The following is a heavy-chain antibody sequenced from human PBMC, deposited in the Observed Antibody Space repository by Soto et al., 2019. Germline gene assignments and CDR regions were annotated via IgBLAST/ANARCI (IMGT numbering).Heavy chain of an antibody. J-gene: IGHJ4*02. Sequence: GGSLRLSCAASGFTFSSYGMHWVRQAPGKGLEWVVVIWYDGSNKYYADSVKGRFTISRDNSKNTLYLQMNSLRAEDMAVYYCAREGGSSSSTFDYWGQGTLVTVSS. CDR2: IWYDGSNK. CDR3: AREGGSSSSTFDY. CDR1: GFTFSSYG. D-gene: IGHD6-6*01. V-gene: IGHV3-33*01.